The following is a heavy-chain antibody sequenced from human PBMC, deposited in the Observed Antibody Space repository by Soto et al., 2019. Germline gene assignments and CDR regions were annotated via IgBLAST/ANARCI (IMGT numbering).Heavy chain of an antibody. CDR3: AKSDVSWVAMKNSYYYVMDV. V-gene: IGHV3-30*18. Sequence: QEQLVESGGGVVQPGRSLRLSCAASAFAFSSFGMHWVRQAPGKGLEWVATISYDGSSKYYTDSVKGRFTISRDDSKSTLFLQMSRMRAEDTAVYYWAKSDVSWVAMKNSYYYVMDVWGKGTTVTVSS. CDR1: AFAFSSFG. J-gene: IGHJ6*04. D-gene: IGHD2-2*01. CDR2: ISYDGSSK.